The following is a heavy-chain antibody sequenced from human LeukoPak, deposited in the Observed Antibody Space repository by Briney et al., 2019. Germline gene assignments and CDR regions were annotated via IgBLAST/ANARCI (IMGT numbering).Heavy chain of an antibody. CDR3: TRDEYGVGSNFFDY. D-gene: IGHD4-17*01. CDR2: ITNKAFGGTA. CDR1: GFNFGDCA. J-gene: IGHJ4*02. V-gene: IGHV3-49*03. Sequence: GGSLRLSCTTSGFNFGDCAMSWFRQAPEKGLEGVGFITNKAFGGTAEYAASVKGRFTISRDDSRSIAYLQMDNLRTEDTGVYYCTRDEYGVGSNFFDYWGQGTLVTVST.